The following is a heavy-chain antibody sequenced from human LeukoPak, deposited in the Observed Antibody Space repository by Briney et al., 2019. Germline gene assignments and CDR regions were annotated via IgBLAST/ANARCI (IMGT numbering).Heavy chain of an antibody. CDR1: GYTLTYLS. CDR2: FDPEDGER. D-gene: IGHD1-1*01. CDR3: ATGYTTMTVDYFDN. Sequence: ASVKVSCKVSGYTLTYLSIHWVRQSPGKGMEGMGGFDPEDGERIYAQKFQGRVTTTEDTSTDTAFMALSSLRSEDTAVCYCATGYTTMTVDYFDNWGQGTLVTVSS. V-gene: IGHV1-24*01. J-gene: IGHJ4*02.